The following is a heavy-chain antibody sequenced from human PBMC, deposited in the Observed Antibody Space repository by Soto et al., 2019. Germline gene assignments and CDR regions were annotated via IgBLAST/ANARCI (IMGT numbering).Heavy chain of an antibody. CDR2: IYYSGTT. CDR1: GGSISSGGYY. D-gene: IGHD1-26*01. V-gene: IGHV4-31*03. J-gene: IGHJ4*02. Sequence: SETLSLTCTVSGGSISSGGYYWSWIRQHPGKGLEWIGYIYYSGTTYYNPSLKSRVTISVDTSKNQFSLKLSSVTAADTAVYYCARAEGIEWELFDYWGQGTLVTVSS. CDR3: ARAEGIEWELFDY.